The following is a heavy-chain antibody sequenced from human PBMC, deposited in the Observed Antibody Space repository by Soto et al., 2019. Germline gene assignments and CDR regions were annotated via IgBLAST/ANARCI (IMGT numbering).Heavy chain of an antibody. D-gene: IGHD3-10*01. CDR2: INPSGGST. J-gene: IGHJ5*02. Sequence: ASVKVSCKASGYTFTSYYMHWVRQAPGQGLEWMGIINPSGGSTSYAQKFQGRVTMTRDTSTSTVYMELSSLRSEDTAVYYCARDNKELLWCGELFVRSFDAFDPWGQGTLVTVSS. CDR1: GYTFTSYY. CDR3: ARDNKELLWCGELFVRSFDAFDP. V-gene: IGHV1-46*01.